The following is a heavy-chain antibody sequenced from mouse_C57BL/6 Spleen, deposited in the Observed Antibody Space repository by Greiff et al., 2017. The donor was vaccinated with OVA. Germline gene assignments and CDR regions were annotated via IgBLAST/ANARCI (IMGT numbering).Heavy chain of an antibody. CDR2: INPNNGGT. Sequence: EVQLQESGPELVKPGASVKMSCKASGYTFTDYNMHWVKQSHGKSLEWIGYINPNNGGTSYKQKFKGKATLTVNKSSSTAYMELRSLTSEDSAVYYCTSIYYGNPYYAMDYWGQGTSVTVSS. D-gene: IGHD2-1*01. J-gene: IGHJ4*01. CDR1: GYTFTDYN. V-gene: IGHV1-22*01. CDR3: TSIYYGNPYYAMDY.